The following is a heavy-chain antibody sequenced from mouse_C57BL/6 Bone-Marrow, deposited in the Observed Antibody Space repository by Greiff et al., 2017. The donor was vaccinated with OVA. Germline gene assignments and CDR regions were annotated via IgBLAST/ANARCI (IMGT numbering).Heavy chain of an antibody. D-gene: IGHD2-3*01. Sequence: VQLQESGAELARPGASVKLSCKASGYTFTSYGISWVKQRTGQGLEWIGEIYPRSGNTYYNEKFKGKATLTADKSSSTAYMELRSLTSEDSAVYFCARRWLLPHWYFDVWGTGTTVTVSS. V-gene: IGHV1-81*01. CDR1: GYTFTSYG. CDR2: IYPRSGNT. CDR3: ARRWLLPHWYFDV. J-gene: IGHJ1*03.